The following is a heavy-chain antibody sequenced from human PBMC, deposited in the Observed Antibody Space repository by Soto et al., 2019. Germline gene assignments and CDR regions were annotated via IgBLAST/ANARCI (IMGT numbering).Heavy chain of an antibody. D-gene: IGHD2-2*01. CDR1: GDSISGGASF. V-gene: IGHV4-31*03. J-gene: IGHJ5*02. CDR3: AKLPCTSSTCYFPGWFDP. CDR2: VYYSGSS. Sequence: SETLSLTCTVSGDSISGGASFWSWIRQPPRKGLEWIANVYYSGSSYYNPSLKSRLTISVDTTKNQFSLQLKSMTAADTAVYYCAKLPCTSSTCYFPGWFDPWGQGTLVTVSS.